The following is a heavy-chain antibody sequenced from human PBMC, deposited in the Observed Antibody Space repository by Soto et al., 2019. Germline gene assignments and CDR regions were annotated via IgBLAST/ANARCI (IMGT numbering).Heavy chain of an antibody. D-gene: IGHD2-8*02. Sequence: SETLSLTCTVSGGFISSSSYYWGWIRQPPGKGMEWIGSIYYSGSTYYNPSLKIRVTISVDTSKNQFSLKLSSVTAADTAVHYCASLWSCRTTGLVGSRMKYGMDVWGQGTTVTVSS. CDR3: ASLWSCRTTGLVGSRMKYGMDV. CDR1: GGFISSSSYY. CDR2: IYYSGST. J-gene: IGHJ6*02. V-gene: IGHV4-39*01.